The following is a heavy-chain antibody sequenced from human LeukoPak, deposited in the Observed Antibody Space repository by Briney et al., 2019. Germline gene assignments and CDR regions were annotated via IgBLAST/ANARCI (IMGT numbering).Heavy chain of an antibody. J-gene: IGHJ6*02. D-gene: IGHD1-26*01. CDR2: INWEGGGT. CDR3: AKHLRATNTYIFFGLDV. V-gene: IGHV3-9*01. CDR1: GFTFKDYG. Sequence: GGSLRLSCAATGFTFKDYGMHCVRQPPGKGLEWVSGINWEGGGTHYADSVKGRFTISRDNAKNSLYLQMTSLRPEDTALYYCAKHLRATNTYIFFGLDVWGQGTTVTVSS.